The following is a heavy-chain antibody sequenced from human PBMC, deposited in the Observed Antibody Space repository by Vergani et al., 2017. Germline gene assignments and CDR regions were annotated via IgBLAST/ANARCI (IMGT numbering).Heavy chain of an antibody. CDR3: ARDGWELLDYFYYMDV. J-gene: IGHJ6*03. D-gene: IGHD1-26*01. Sequence: DVHLAESGGGFFQPGGSLRLSCSASGFSFNSYWMHWVRQVPGKGLLWVSRIKSDGSITAYADSVKGRFTISRDNAHNTLYLQMDSLRAEDTAVYYCARDGWELLDYFYYMDVWGKGTTGTVSS. V-gene: IGHV3-74*03. CDR2: IKSDGSIT. CDR1: GFSFNSYW.